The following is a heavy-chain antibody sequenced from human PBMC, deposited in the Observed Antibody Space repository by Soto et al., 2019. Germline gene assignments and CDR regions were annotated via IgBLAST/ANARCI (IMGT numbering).Heavy chain of an antibody. CDR2: IYWDDDK. D-gene: IGHD1-7*01. CDR1: GFSLRSSGVG. V-gene: IGHV2-5*02. CDR3: ARTNYLNNWFDP. J-gene: IGHJ5*02. Sequence: QITLKESGPTLVKPTQTLTLTCTFSGFSLRSSGVGVGWIRQSPGKALEWLALIYWDDDKRYRSSLKSRLTITKDTSNNQVVLTMTNMDPVDTATYYCARTNYLNNWFDPWGQGTLVTVSS.